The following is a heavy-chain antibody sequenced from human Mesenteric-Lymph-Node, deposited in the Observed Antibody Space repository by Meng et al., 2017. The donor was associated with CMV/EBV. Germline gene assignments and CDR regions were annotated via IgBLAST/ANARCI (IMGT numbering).Heavy chain of an antibody. CDR2: ISSSGRST. V-gene: IGHV3-21*04. CDR3: AGEGTYFDSESYGWFDP. CDR1: GFIFNTYS. Sequence: LTCAASGFIFNTYSINWVRQAPGKGLEWVSCISSSGRSTYYADSVKGRFTISRDNSKNTLFLQMNSLRAEDTAVYYCAGEGTYFDSESYGWFDPWGQGTLVTVSS. J-gene: IGHJ5*02. D-gene: IGHD3-10*01.